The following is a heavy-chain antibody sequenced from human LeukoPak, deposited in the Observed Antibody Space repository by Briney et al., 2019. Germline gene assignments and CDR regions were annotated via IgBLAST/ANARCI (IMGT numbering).Heavy chain of an antibody. V-gene: IGHV1-24*01. Sequence: ASVKVSRKVSGYTLTELSMHWVRQAPGKGLEWMGGFDPEDGETIYAQKFQGRVTMTEDTSTDTAYMELSSLRSEDTAVYYCATAPWDCSGGSCDRYYFDYWGQGTLVTVSS. CDR1: GYTLTELS. CDR2: FDPEDGET. J-gene: IGHJ4*02. D-gene: IGHD2-15*01. CDR3: ATAPWDCSGGSCDRYYFDY.